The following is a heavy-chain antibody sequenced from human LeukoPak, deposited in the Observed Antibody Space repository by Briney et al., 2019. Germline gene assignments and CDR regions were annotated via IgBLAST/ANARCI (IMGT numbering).Heavy chain of an antibody. CDR2: IYYSGST. CDR1: GGSISSGGYY. CDR3: ARAPKGMTTVRYYYYYYMDV. D-gene: IGHD4-11*01. J-gene: IGHJ6*03. V-gene: IGHV4-31*03. Sequence: SETLSLTCTVSGGSISSGGYYWSWVRQHPGKGLDWLGYIYYSGSTYCNPSLKSRATISVDTSKNQFSLGLTSVTAADTAVYYCARAPKGMTTVRYYYYYYMDVWGEGTTVTVSS.